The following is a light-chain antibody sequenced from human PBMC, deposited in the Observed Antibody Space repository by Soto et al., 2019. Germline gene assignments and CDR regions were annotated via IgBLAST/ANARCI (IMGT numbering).Light chain of an antibody. CDR1: PGISSY. V-gene: IGKV1-9*01. J-gene: IGKJ4*01. CDR2: AAS. Sequence: DIQLTQSPSFLSASVGDRVTITCRASPGISSYLAWYQQKPGKAPKLLIYAASTLQSGVPSRFSGSVSGTEFTLTISSLQREDCATYYCQQLNSYPLTFGGGTKVEIK. CDR3: QQLNSYPLT.